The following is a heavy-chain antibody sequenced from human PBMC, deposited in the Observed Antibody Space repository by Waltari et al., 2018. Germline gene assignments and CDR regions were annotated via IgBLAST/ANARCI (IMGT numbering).Heavy chain of an antibody. D-gene: IGHD3-22*01. CDR3: ARSYITMIVVVTPIAPDY. Sequence: QVQLVQSGAEVKKPGASVKVSCKASGYTFTSYAMHWVRQAPGPRLEWMGWINAGNGNTKYSQKFQGRVTITRDTSASTAYMELSSLRSEDTVVYYCARSYITMIVVVTPIAPDYWGQGTLVTVSS. CDR1: GYTFTSYA. J-gene: IGHJ4*02. V-gene: IGHV1-3*01. CDR2: INAGNGNT.